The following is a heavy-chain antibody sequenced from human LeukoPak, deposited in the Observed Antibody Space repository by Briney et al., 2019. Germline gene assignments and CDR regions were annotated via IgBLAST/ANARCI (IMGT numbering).Heavy chain of an antibody. V-gene: IGHV3-23*01. CDR1: GFTFSSYA. Sequence: GSLRLSCAASGFTFSSYAMGWVRQAPGKGLEWVSAISGSGGSTYYADSVKGRFTISRDNSKNTLYLQMNSLRAEDTAVYYCAKVPCSGGSCYYYYYYMDVWGKGTTVTVSS. CDR2: ISGSGGST. CDR3: AKVPCSGGSCYYYYYYMDV. J-gene: IGHJ6*03. D-gene: IGHD2-15*01.